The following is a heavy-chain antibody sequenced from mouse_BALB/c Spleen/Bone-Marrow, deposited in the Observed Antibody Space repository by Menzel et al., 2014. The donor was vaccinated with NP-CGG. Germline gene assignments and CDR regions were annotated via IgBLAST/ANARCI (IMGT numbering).Heavy chain of an antibody. D-gene: IGHD3-1*01. CDR2: IYPGNSDT. CDR1: GYTLSNYW. V-gene: IGHV1-5*01. CDR3: TTLARNKFDY. Sequence: EVHLVESGTVLARPGAAVKMSCKASGYTLSNYWMHWVKQRPGQGLEWIGTIYPGNSDTTYNQKFKGKATLTAVTSTSTAYMELSSLTNEDSAVYYCTTLARNKFDYWGQGTTLTVSS. J-gene: IGHJ2*01.